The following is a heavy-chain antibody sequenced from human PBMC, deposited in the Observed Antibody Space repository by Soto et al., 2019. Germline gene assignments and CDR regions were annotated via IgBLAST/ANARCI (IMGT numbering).Heavy chain of an antibody. CDR1: GGSISSYY. D-gene: IGHD2-21*02. CDR3: AREDDYSFDY. Sequence: TLSLTCTVSGGSISSYYWSWIRQPPGKGLEWIGYIYYSGSTNYNPSLKSRVTISVDTSKNQFSLKLSSVTAADTAVYYCAREDDYSFDYWGQGTLVTVSS. J-gene: IGHJ4*02. CDR2: IYYSGST. V-gene: IGHV4-59*01.